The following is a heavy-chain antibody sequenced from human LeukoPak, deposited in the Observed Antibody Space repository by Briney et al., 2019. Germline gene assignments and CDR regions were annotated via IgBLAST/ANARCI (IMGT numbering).Heavy chain of an antibody. CDR2: ILPLFGTA. V-gene: IGHV1-69*13. D-gene: IGHD2-2*01. CDR3: ARGGNVVVPAALFPVGYYYYMDV. CDR1: GGTFSSYA. Sequence: SVKVSCKASGGTFSSYAISWVRQAPGQGLEWMGGILPLFGTANYAQKFQGRVTITADESTSTAYMELSSLRSEDTAVYYCARGGNVVVPAALFPVGYYYYMDVWGKGTTVTVSS. J-gene: IGHJ6*03.